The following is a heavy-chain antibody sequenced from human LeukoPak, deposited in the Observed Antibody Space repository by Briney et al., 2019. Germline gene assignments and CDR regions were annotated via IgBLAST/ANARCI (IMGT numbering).Heavy chain of an antibody. J-gene: IGHJ4*02. CDR2: INHSGST. V-gene: IGHV4-34*01. CDR3: ARFNPIAARGFDY. D-gene: IGHD6-6*01. Sequence: SETLSLTCAVYGGSFSGYYWSWIRQPPGKGLEWIGEINHSGSTNYNPSLKSRVTISVDTSKNQFSLKLSSVTAADTAVYYCARFNPIAARGFDYWGQGTLVTVS. CDR1: GGSFSGYY.